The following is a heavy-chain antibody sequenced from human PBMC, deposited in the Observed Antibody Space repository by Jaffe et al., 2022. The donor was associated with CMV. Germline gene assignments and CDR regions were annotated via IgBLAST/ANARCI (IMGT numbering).Heavy chain of an antibody. CDR3: AKTNAFRTYSSSSSEYFQH. D-gene: IGHD6-6*01. CDR1: GLTFSGYA. J-gene: IGHJ1*01. Sequence: EVQLLESGGGLVQPGGSLRLSCAASGLTFSGYAMSWVRQAPGKGLEWVSAISGSGGSTFYADSVKGRFTISRDNSKNTLFLQMNSLRAEDTAVYYCAKTNAFRTYSSSSSEYFQHWGQGTLVTVSS. CDR2: ISGSGGST. V-gene: IGHV3-23*01.